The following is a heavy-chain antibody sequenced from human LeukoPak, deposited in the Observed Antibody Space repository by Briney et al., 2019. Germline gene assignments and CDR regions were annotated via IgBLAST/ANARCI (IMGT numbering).Heavy chain of an antibody. CDR2: TNHSGST. CDR1: SGSFSGYY. CDR3: ACREIAAAGTGPFDY. J-gene: IGHJ4*02. Sequence: SETLSLTCAVYSGSFSGYYWSWIRQPPGKGLEWIGETNHSGSTNYNPSLKSRVTISVDTSKNQFSLKLSSVTAADTAVYYCACREIAAAGTGPFDYWGQGTLVTVSS. D-gene: IGHD6-13*01. V-gene: IGHV4-34*01.